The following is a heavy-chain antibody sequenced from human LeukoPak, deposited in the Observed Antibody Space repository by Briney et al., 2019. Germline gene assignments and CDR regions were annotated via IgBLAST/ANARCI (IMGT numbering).Heavy chain of an antibody. V-gene: IGHV4-4*02. J-gene: IGHJ2*01. CDR2: IFHSGST. Sequence: SGTLSLTCAFAGGSISSSNWWSWVRQPPGKGLEWIGEIFHSGSTNYNPSLKSRVTMSVDKSKNQFSLNLNPVTSADTAVYYCARPFRYGSGSYPSSWYFDLWGRGTLVTVSS. CDR1: GGSISSSNW. D-gene: IGHD3-10*01. CDR3: ARPFRYGSGSYPSSWYFDL.